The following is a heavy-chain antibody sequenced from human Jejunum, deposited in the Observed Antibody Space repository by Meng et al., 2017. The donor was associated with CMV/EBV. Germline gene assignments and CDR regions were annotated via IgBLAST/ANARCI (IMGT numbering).Heavy chain of an antibody. D-gene: IGHD4-11*01. J-gene: IGHJ4*02. CDR2: LYSGGTT. V-gene: IGHV3-66*04. CDR3: AKQVSDSSTYVY. CDR1: GFTVMSSY. Sequence: VGVGGGLVQPGQFLSISCAASGFTVMSSYMSWVLQAPGKGLEWVSALYSGGTTYYADSVRGRFVISADNSKNTLYLQVDGLTGEDTAMYYCAKQVSDSSTYVYWGQGTLVTVSS.